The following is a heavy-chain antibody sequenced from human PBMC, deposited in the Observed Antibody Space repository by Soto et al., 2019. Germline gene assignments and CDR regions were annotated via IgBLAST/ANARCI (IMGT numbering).Heavy chain of an antibody. CDR3: ARDGGSYYYYGMDV. D-gene: IGHD1-26*01. Sequence: GGSLRLSCAASGFTVSSNYMSWVRQAPGKGLEWVSVIYSGGSTYYADSVKGRFTISRDNSKNTLYLQMNSLRAEDTAVYYCARDGGSYYYYGMDVWGQGTTVTVSS. J-gene: IGHJ6*02. CDR2: IYSGGST. V-gene: IGHV3-66*01. CDR1: GFTVSSNY.